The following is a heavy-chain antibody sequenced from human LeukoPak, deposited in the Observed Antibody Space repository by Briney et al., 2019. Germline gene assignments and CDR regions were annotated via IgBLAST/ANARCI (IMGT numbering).Heavy chain of an antibody. V-gene: IGHV3-53*01. CDR3: ARISGGSFDI. J-gene: IGHJ3*02. D-gene: IGHD3-10*01. CDR2: IYSGETT. Sequence: GGSLRLACAASGLTVSTNYMTWVRQAQGTGLEWVSLIYSGETTYYADSVRGRFTTSRDKSQNILYLQMNRLRVEDTAVYYCARISGGSFDIWGQGTTV. CDR1: GLTVSTNY.